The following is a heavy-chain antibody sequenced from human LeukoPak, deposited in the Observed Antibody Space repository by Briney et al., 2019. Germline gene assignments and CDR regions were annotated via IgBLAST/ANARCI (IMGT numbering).Heavy chain of an antibody. CDR3: ARHQVLYSSGWFDY. D-gene: IGHD6-19*01. Sequence: PSETLSLTCTVSGDSITNYYWSWIRQPPGKGLEYIGNIYYRGSTNYNPSLKSRVTISVDTSKNQFSLKLSSVTAADTAVYYCARHQVLYSSGWFDYWGQGTLVTVSS. V-gene: IGHV4-59*08. CDR1: GDSITNYY. J-gene: IGHJ4*02. CDR2: IYYRGST.